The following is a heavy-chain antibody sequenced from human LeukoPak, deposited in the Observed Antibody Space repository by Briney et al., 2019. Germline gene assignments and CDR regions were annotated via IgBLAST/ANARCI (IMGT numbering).Heavy chain of an antibody. CDR3: ARQDFLDSGFFQH. CDR2: INPGDSDT. V-gene: IGHV5-51*01. CDR1: GYSFTNYW. Sequence: GESLQISCKASGYSFTNYWIGWVRQMPGKGLEWMGIINPGDSDTRYSPSFQGQVTISADKSISTAYLQWSSLKASDTAMYYCARQDFLDSGFFQHWGQGTLVTVSS. D-gene: IGHD2/OR15-2a*01. J-gene: IGHJ1*01.